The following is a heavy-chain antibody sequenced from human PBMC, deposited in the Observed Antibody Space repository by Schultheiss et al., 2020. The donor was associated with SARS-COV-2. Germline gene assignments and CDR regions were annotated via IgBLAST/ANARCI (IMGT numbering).Heavy chain of an antibody. V-gene: IGHV1-2*02. CDR3: ARDPNRYSSGWYGWFDP. CDR2: INPNSGGT. D-gene: IGHD6-19*01. CDR1: GYTFTGYY. J-gene: IGHJ5*02. Sequence: ASVKVSCKASGYTFTGYYMHWVRQAPGQGLEWMGWINPNSGGTNYAQKFQDRVTITRDSSTNTAYLELSSLRPEDTAVYYCARDPNRYSSGWYGWFDPWGQGTLVTVSS.